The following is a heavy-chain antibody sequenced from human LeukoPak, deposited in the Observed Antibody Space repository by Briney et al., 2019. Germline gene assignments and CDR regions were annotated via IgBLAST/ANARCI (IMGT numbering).Heavy chain of an antibody. CDR3: ARDYYDSSGYFHGGY. CDR2: IKQDGSEK. D-gene: IGHD3-22*01. Sequence: GGSLRLSCAASGFTFSSYWMSWVRQAPGKGLEWVANIKQDGSEKYYVDSVKGRSTISRDNAKNSLYLQMNSLRAEDTAVYYCARDYYDSSGYFHGGYWGQGTLVTVSS. V-gene: IGHV3-7*01. CDR1: GFTFSSYW. J-gene: IGHJ4*02.